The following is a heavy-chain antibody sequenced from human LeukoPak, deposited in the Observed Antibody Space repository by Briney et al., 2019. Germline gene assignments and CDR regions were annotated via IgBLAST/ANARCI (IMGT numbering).Heavy chain of an antibody. CDR3: ARTSAAIFYYYHMDG. J-gene: IGHJ6*03. Sequence: PSQTLSLTCTVSGGSISSGSYYWSWIRQPPGKGLEWIGYIYYSGSTYYNPSLKSRVTISVDTSKNQFSLKLSSVTAAATAVYYWARTSAAIFYYYHMDGWGKGTTVTVSS. CDR1: GGSISSGSYY. CDR2: IYYSGST. D-gene: IGHD2-2*01. V-gene: IGHV4-30-4*08.